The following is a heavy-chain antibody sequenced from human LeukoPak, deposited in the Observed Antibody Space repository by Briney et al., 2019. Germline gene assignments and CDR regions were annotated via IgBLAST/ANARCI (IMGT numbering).Heavy chain of an antibody. CDR3: ARDLGIVVVPAAMSYMDV. V-gene: IGHV1-2*02. D-gene: IGHD2-2*01. CDR1: GYTFTGYY. J-gene: IGHJ6*03. Sequence: ASVKVSCKASGYTFTGYYMHWVREAPGQGLEWMGWINPNSGGTNYAQKFQGRVTMTRDTSISTAYMELSRLRSDDTAVYYCARDLGIVVVPAAMSYMDVWGKGITVAVSS. CDR2: INPNSGGT.